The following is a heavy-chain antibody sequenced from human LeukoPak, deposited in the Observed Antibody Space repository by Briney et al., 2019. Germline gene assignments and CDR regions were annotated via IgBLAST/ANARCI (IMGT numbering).Heavy chain of an antibody. V-gene: IGHV4-34*01. CDR1: GGSFSGYY. J-gene: IGHJ4*02. CDR3: ARGRAGTTGY. Sequence: SETLSLTCAVYGGSFSGYYWSWIRQPPGKGLEWIGEINHSGSTNYNPSLKSRVTISVDTSKNQFSLKLSSVTAADTAVYYCARGRAGTTGYWGQGTLVTVSS. CDR2: INHSGST. D-gene: IGHD1-7*01.